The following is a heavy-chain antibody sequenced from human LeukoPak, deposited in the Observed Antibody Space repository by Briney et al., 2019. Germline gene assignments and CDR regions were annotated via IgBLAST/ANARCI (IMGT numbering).Heavy chain of an antibody. J-gene: IGHJ3*02. CDR3: ARVMEYSSSSGAFDI. V-gene: IGHV1-69*13. D-gene: IGHD6-6*01. CDR1: GGTFSSYA. CDR2: IIPIFGTA. Sequence: SVKVSCKASGGTFSSYAISWVRQAPGQGLEWMGGIIPIFGTANYAQKFQGRVTITADESTSTAYMELSSLRSEDTAVYYCARVMEYSSSSGAFDIWGQGTMVTVSS.